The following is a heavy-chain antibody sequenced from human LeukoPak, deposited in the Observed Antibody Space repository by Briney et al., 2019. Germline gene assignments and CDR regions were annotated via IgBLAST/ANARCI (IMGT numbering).Heavy chain of an antibody. CDR1: GLTFSDYS. V-gene: IGHV3-48*01. CDR3: KKVVGSGSVTAMVTFDY. J-gene: IGHJ4*02. Sequence: GGSLRLSCTASGLTFSDYSMNWVRQAPGKGLEWVSYISSTGNPRHYAESVEGRFTISRDNSKNTLHLQMNSLRAEDTAVYYCKKVVGSGSVTAMVTFDYWGQGTLVTVSS. D-gene: IGHD5-18*01. CDR2: ISSTGNPR.